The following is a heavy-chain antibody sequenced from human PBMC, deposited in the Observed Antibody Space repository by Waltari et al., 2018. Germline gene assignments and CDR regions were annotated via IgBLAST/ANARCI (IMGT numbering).Heavy chain of an antibody. Sequence: QVQLQESGPGLVKPSETLSLTCTVYGGSFSGYYWSWIRQPPGKGLEWIGEINHSGSTNYNPSLKSRVTISVDTSKNQFSLKLSSVTAADTAVYYCASPPSSSMDVWGKGTTVTVSS. CDR2: INHSGST. D-gene: IGHD2-2*01. V-gene: IGHV4-34*01. J-gene: IGHJ6*03. CDR1: GGSFSGYY. CDR3: ASPPSSSMDV.